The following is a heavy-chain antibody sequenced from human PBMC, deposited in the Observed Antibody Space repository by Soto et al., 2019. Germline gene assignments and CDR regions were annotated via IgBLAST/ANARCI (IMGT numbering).Heavy chain of an antibody. V-gene: IGHV3-30*04. D-gene: IGHD1-26*01. CDR1: GFTFSSYA. Sequence: GGSLRLSCAASGFTFSSYAMHWVRQAPGKGLEWVAVISYDGSNKYYADSVKGRFTISRDNSKNTLYLQMNSLRAEDTAVYYCARDHSKGGTNDAFDIWGPGTMVTVSS. CDR3: ARDHSKGGTNDAFDI. CDR2: ISYDGSNK. J-gene: IGHJ3*02.